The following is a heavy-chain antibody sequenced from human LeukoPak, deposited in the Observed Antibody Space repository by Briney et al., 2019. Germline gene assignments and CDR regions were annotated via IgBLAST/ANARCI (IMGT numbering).Heavy chain of an antibody. CDR2: IYTSGST. V-gene: IGHV4-61*02. CDR3: ARQHSGYEGYYYYYYYMDV. D-gene: IGHD5-12*01. CDR1: GGSISSGSYY. Sequence: SETLSLTCTVSGGSISSGSYYWSWIRQPAGKGLEWIGRIYTSGSTNYNPSLKSRVTISVDTSKNQFSLRLSSVTAADAAVYYCARQHSGYEGYYYYYYYMDVWGKGTTVTVSS. J-gene: IGHJ6*03.